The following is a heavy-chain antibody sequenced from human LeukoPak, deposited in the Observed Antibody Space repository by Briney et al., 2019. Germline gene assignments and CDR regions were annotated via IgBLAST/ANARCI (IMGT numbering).Heavy chain of an antibody. Sequence: SETLSLTCAVYGGSFSGYYWSWIRQPPGKGLEWIGEINHSGSTNYNPSLKSRVTISVDTSKNQFSLKLSSVTAADTAVYYCVRGPRGYCSSTSCYKDYYYYGMDVWGQGTTVTVSS. CDR3: VRGPRGYCSSTSCYKDYYYYGMDV. D-gene: IGHD2-2*02. J-gene: IGHJ6*02. CDR2: INHSGST. CDR1: GGSFSGYY. V-gene: IGHV4-34*01.